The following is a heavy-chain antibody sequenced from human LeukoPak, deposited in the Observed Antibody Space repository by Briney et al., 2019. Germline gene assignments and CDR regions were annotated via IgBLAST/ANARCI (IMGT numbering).Heavy chain of an antibody. CDR2: IYDRGPA. V-gene: IGHV4-59*12. CDR3: ARSRQASGLFSS. D-gene: IGHD3-10*01. Sequence: PSETLSLTCTVSGESISGFYWNWIRQPPGKGLEWIGCIYDRGPAHYNPSLKSRFTISVDRPKNQFFLNVTSLTAADTAVYYCARSRQASGLFSSWGQGTLVVVSS. J-gene: IGHJ5*02. CDR1: GESISGFY.